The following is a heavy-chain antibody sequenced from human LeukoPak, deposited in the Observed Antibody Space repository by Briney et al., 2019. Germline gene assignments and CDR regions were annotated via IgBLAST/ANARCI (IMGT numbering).Heavy chain of an antibody. CDR3: AKTRTGAPDDY. CDR1: GFIFSNYA. Sequence: GGSLRLSCAASGFIFSNYAMSWVRQAPGKGLEWVSAISGGGGSTYYADSVKGRFTISRDNSKNTLYLQMNSLRAEDTAVYYCAKTRTGAPDDYWGQGTLVTVSS. V-gene: IGHV3-23*01. CDR2: ISGGGGST. D-gene: IGHD1-26*01. J-gene: IGHJ4*02.